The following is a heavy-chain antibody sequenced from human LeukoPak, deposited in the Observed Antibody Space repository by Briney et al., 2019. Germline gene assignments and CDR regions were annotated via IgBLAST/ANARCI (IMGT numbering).Heavy chain of an antibody. V-gene: IGHV4-4*07. Sequence: SETLSLTCTVSGGSISSYYWSWIRQPAGKGLEWIGRIYTSGSTNYNPSLKSRVTISVDMSNYQFSLKLTSVTAADTAVYYCARGPDSRKAGYWGPGTLVTVSS. CDR3: ARGPDSRKAGY. CDR2: IYTSGST. J-gene: IGHJ4*02. D-gene: IGHD1-14*01. CDR1: GGSISSYY.